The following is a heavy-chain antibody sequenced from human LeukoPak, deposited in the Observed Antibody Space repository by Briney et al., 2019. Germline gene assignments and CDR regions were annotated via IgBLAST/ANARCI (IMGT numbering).Heavy chain of an antibody. CDR3: ARESATGTTPVDY. Sequence: SETLSLTCAVYGGSFSGYYWSWIRQPPGKGLEWIGEINHSGSTNYNPSLKSRVTISVDTSKNQFSLKLSSVTAADTAVYYCARESATGTTPVDYWGQGTLVTVSS. CDR2: INHSGST. J-gene: IGHJ4*02. V-gene: IGHV4-34*01. CDR1: GGSFSGYY. D-gene: IGHD1-1*01.